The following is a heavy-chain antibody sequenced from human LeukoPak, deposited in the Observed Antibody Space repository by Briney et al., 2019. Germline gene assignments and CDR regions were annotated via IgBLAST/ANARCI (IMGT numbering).Heavy chain of an antibody. CDR1: GFTFSSYW. CDR2: INSDGSGT. CDR3: ARDRDFGYSIFDP. V-gene: IGHV3-74*01. J-gene: IGHJ5*02. D-gene: IGHD5-12*01. Sequence: GGSLRLPCAASGFTFSSYWMHWVRQVPEKGLLWVSGINSDGSGTNYADSVKGRSTISRDNAKNTVYLQMNSLRAEDTAVYYCARDRDFGYSIFDPWGQGTLVTVSS.